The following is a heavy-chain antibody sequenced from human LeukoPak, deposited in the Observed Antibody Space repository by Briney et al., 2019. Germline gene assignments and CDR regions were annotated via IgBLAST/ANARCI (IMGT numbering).Heavy chain of an antibody. J-gene: IGHJ6*03. Sequence: GGSLRLSCAASGFTFDDYAMHWARQAPGKGLEWVSGISWNSGSIGYADSVKGRFTISRDNAKNSLYLQMNSLRAEDTALYYCAKDRAAALYYYMDVWGKRTTVTVSS. CDR1: GFTFDDYA. CDR2: ISWNSGSI. V-gene: IGHV3-9*01. CDR3: AKDRAAALYYYMDV. D-gene: IGHD6-13*01.